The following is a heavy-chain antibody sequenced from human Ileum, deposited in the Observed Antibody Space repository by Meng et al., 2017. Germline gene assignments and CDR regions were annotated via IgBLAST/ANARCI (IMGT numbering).Heavy chain of an antibody. J-gene: IGHJ4*02. CDR2: IHYNGRT. V-gene: IGHV4-34*01. CDR1: GDSFTDYY. CDR3: ARRIRGGSYLG. D-gene: IGHD1-26*01. Sequence: QLQLMQWGAGMLKPSETLSPPCNVYGDSFTDYYWNWIRQPPGKGLEGIGEIHYNGRTNYNPSLESRVTISEDTSQKQFSLRLSSVTAADTAVYYCARRIRGGSYLGWGQGTLVTVSS.